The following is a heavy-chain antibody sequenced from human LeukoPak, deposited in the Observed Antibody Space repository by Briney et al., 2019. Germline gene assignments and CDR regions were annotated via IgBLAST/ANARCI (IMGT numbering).Heavy chain of an antibody. Sequence: GGSLRLSCAASGFTFTTYWMHWVRQAPGKGLVWVSHINSDGSITSYADSVKGRFTISRDNAKNTLYLQMNSLRAEDTAVYYCARDAVDTANAVWGQGTTVTVPS. V-gene: IGHV3-74*01. D-gene: IGHD5-18*01. CDR2: INSDGSIT. CDR3: ARDAVDTANAV. CDR1: GFTFTTYW. J-gene: IGHJ6*02.